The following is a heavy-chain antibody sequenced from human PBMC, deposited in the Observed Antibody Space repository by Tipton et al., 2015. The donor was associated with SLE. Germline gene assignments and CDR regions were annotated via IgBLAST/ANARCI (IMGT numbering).Heavy chain of an antibody. D-gene: IGHD2-2*01. Sequence: TLSLTCAVYGGSFSGYYWSWIRQPPGKGLEWIGEINHSGSTNYNPSLKSRVTISVDTSKNQFSLKLCSVTAADTAVYYCARRCQYQLLRWGQGTLVTVSS. V-gene: IGHV4-34*01. CDR1: GGSFSGYY. CDR3: ARRCQYQLLR. CDR2: INHSGST. J-gene: IGHJ4*02.